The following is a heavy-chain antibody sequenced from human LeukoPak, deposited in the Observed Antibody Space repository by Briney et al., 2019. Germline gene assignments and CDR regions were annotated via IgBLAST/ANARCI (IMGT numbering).Heavy chain of an antibody. Sequence: GASVKVYCKAPGGSFSTNAISWVRQAPGQGLEWMGALIPVFDTGTYSQKFQDRLTITADQSTSTVYMELSSLTSEDTAVYYCTRDLGYGNGGNYWGQGTLVTVSS. CDR2: LIPVFDTG. CDR3: TRDLGYGNGGNY. V-gene: IGHV1-69*13. J-gene: IGHJ4*02. CDR1: GGSFSTNA. D-gene: IGHD5-18*01.